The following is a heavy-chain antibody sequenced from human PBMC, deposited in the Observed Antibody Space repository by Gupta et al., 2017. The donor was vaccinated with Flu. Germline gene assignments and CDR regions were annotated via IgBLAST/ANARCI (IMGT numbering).Heavy chain of an antibody. V-gene: IGHV3-23*01. CDR3: ANLFSDMDV. D-gene: IGHD2/OR15-2a*01. CDR1: GFTFSTYA. Sequence: EAQLLESGGGLVQPGGSLRLSRVASGFTFSTYAVTWVRKAPGKGTERVSDISKGGGNTYYATFVKGRFTIFRDNSKNTLYLQINSLIVEDTAVYYCANLFSDMDVWGQGTTVTVSS. CDR2: ISKGGGNT. J-gene: IGHJ6*02.